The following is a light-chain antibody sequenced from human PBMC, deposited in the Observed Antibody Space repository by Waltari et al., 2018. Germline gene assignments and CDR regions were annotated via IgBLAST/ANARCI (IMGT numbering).Light chain of an antibody. CDR1: GSDVGDYDY. J-gene: IGLJ3*02. V-gene: IGLV2-11*01. Sequence: QSALIQPRSVSGSPGQSVTIFCTGTGSDVGDYDYVSWYQQHPGKVPKLVIYDVTKRPSGVPDRFSGSRSGNSASLTISGLQAEDEADYYCCTYEGTWVFGGGTKLTVL. CDR2: DVT. CDR3: CTYEGTWV.